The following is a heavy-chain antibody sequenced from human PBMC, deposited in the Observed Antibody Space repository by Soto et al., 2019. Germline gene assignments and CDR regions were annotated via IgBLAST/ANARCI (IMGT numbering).Heavy chain of an antibody. J-gene: IGHJ4*02. CDR2: ISGSGGST. V-gene: IGHV3-23*01. D-gene: IGHD4-4*01. CDR1: GFTFSDYW. CDR3: AKDRPPMTTVTFFDY. Sequence: GGFLRLSCAASGFTFSDYWMHWVRQTPGKGLEWISAISGSGGSTYYADSVKGRFTISRDNSKNTLYLQMNSLRAEDTAVYYCAKDRPPMTTVTFFDYWGQGTLVTVSS.